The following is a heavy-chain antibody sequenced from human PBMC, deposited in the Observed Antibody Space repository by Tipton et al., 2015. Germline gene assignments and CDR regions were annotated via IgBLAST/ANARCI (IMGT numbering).Heavy chain of an antibody. D-gene: IGHD5-12*01. V-gene: IGHV4-39*01. J-gene: IGHJ4*02. CDR3: VRGYSGSGGGDY. Sequence: TLSLTCTVSGASMSSGSYHWGWIRQPPGKGLEWIGTIYYSWSIYYNPSLKSRVTISEDTSKKQISLNLTSVTAADTAVYYCVRGYSGSGGGDYWGQGALVTVSS. CDR1: GASMSSGSYH. CDR2: IYYSWSI.